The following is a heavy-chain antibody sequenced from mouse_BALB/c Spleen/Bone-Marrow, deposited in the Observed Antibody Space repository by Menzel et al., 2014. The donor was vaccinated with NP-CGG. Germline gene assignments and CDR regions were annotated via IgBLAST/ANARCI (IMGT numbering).Heavy chain of an antibody. V-gene: IGHV3-2*02. Sequence: EVQLQESGPGLVKPSQSLSLSCTVTGYSITSDYAWNWIRQFPGNKLEWMGYISYSGSTSYNPSHKSRISISRDTSKNQFFLQLNSVTTEDTATYYCARMRITTAHFDYWGQGTTLTVSS. CDR1: GYSITSDYA. CDR3: ARMRITTAHFDY. J-gene: IGHJ2*01. D-gene: IGHD1-2*01. CDR2: ISYSGST.